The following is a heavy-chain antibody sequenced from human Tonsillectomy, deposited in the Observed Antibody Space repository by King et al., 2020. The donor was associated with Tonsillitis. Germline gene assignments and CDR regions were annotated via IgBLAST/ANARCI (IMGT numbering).Heavy chain of an antibody. Sequence: VQLVESGGGLVQPGGSLRLSCASSGFTVSSNYMICVRQAPGKGLVGVSVIYSGGSQYSAASVKGRFTISRDNSKNTLYLQMNSLRAEDTAVYYCARDRVGGIFDIWGQGTMVTVSS. CDR2: IYSGGSQ. CDR3: ARDRVGGIFDI. CDR1: GFTVSSNY. J-gene: IGHJ3*02. V-gene: IGHV3-66*01. D-gene: IGHD3-10*01.